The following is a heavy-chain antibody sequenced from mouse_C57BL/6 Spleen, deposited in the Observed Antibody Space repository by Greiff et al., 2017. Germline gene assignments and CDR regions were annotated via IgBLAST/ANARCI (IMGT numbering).Heavy chain of an antibody. CDR3: VRDGYYDYFDD. J-gene: IGHJ2*01. CDR2: IRSKSSNYAT. CDR1: GFTFNTYA. Sequence: EVQRVESGGGLVQPKGSLKLSCAASGFTFNTYAMHWVRQAPGKGLEWVARIRSKSSNYATYYDDSVKDRITIVRDDSQSILYLQMNNLKTEDTAMYYCVRDGYYDYFDDWGQGTTLTVSS. D-gene: IGHD2-3*01. V-gene: IGHV10-3*01.